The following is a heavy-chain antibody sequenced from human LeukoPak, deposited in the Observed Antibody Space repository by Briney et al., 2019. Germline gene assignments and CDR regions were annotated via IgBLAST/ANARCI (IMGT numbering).Heavy chain of an antibody. V-gene: IGHV1-69*04. J-gene: IGHJ4*02. D-gene: IGHD4-11*01. CDR1: GGTFSSYA. CDR3: ARDDYPGY. CDR2: IIPILGIA. Sequence: SVKVSCKASGGTFSSYAISWVRQAPGQGLEWMGRIIPILGIADYAQKFQGRVTITADKSTSTAYMELSSLRSEDTAVYYCARDDYPGYWGQGTLVTVSS.